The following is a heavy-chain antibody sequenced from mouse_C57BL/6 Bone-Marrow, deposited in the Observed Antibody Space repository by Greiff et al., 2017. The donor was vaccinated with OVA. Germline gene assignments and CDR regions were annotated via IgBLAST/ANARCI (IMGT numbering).Heavy chain of an antibody. V-gene: IGHV1-81*01. J-gene: IGHJ2*01. D-gene: IGHD1-1*01. CDR3: ARIFITTLDY. CDR1: GYTFTSYG. CDR2: IYPRSGNT. Sequence: QVQLKQSGAELARPGASVKLSCKASGYTFTSYGISWVKQRTGQGLEWIGEIYPRSGNTYYNEKFKGKATLTADKSSSTAYMELRSLTSEDSAVYFCARIFITTLDYWGQGTTLTVSS.